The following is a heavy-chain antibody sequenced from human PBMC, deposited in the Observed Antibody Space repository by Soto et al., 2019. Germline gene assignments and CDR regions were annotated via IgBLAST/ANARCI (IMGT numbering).Heavy chain of an antibody. CDR1: GFTFTSSA. D-gene: IGHD3-3*01. J-gene: IGHJ6*02. CDR3: AADQHHDFWSGYQSRPYYYYGMDV. Sequence: SVKVSCKASGFTFTSSAVQWVRQARGRRLEWIGWIVVGSGNTNYAQKFQERVTITRDMSTSTAYMELSSLRSEDTAVYYCAADQHHDFWSGYQSRPYYYYGMDVWGQGTTVTVSS. CDR2: IVVGSGNT. V-gene: IGHV1-58*01.